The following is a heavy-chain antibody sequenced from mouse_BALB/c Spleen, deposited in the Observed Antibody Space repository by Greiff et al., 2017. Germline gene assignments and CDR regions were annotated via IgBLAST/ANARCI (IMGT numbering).Heavy chain of an antibody. V-gene: IGHV14-3*02. Sequence: DVQLQESGAELVKPGASVKLSCTASGFNIKDTYMHWVKQRPEQGLEWIGRIDPANGNTKYDPKFQGKATITADTSSNTAYLQLSSLTSEDTAVYYCARRGYCNYVDAMDYWGQGTSVTVSS. CDR1: GFNIKDTY. CDR3: ARRGYCNYVDAMDY. J-gene: IGHJ4*01. D-gene: IGHD2-1*01. CDR2: IDPANGNT.